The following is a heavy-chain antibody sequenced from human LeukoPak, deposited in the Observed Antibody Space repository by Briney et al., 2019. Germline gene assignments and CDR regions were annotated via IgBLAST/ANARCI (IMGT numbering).Heavy chain of an antibody. V-gene: IGHV1-69*13. J-gene: IGHJ5*02. CDR3: ARGGLRYQLDRGHANWFDL. D-gene: IGHD2-2*01. Sequence: SVKVSCKASGGTFSNYTINWVRQAPGDGLEWMGGIIPIFGTAKYGQKFQGRVTITADESTSTAHMELSSLRSEDTAMSYCARGGLRYQLDRGHANWFDLWGQGTLVTVSS. CDR2: IIPIFGTA. CDR1: GGTFSNYT.